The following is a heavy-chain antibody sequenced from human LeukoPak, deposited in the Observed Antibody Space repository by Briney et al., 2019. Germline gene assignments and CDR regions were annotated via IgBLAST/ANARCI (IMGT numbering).Heavy chain of an antibody. D-gene: IGHD3-22*01. CDR1: GFTFSSYA. J-gene: IGHJ4*02. CDR3: ARVAHDPTTYYYDSSGLDY. CDR2: INSDGSST. V-gene: IGHV3-74*01. Sequence: PGGSLRLSCAASGFTFSSYAMSWVRQAPGKGLVWVSRINSDGSSTSYADSVKGRFTISRDNAKNTLYLQMNSLGAEDTAVYYCARVAHDPTTYYYDSSGLDYWGQGTLVTVSS.